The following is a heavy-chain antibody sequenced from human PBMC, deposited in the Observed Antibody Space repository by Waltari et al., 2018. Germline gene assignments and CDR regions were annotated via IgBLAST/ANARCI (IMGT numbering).Heavy chain of an antibody. CDR1: GFPFGTIC. J-gene: IGHJ3*02. Sequence: LVESGGGVVQPGRSLMLLWSALGFPFGTICVHWVRRAPNKGLEWVAVMSYDGSTKNYAASVKGRFSISRDNSQNMLYLQLSSLRPEDTALYYCVRQQWGSDIHDAFDIWGQGTTVTVSS. CDR2: MSYDGSTK. V-gene: IGHV3-30*04. CDR3: VRQQWGSDIHDAFDI. D-gene: IGHD1-26*01.